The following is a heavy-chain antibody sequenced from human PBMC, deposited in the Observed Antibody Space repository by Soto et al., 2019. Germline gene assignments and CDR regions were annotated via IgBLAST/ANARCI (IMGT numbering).Heavy chain of an antibody. CDR1: GFTFSSYD. CDR3: ARAKVYCSSTSCYTGFFDY. V-gene: IGHV3-13*01. CDR2: IGTAGDA. D-gene: IGHD2-2*02. Sequence: GGSLRLSCAASGFTFSSYDMHWVRQATGKGLEWVSAIGTAGDAYYPGSVKGRFTISRENAKNSLYLQMNSLRAGDTAVYYCARAKVYCSSTSCYTGFFDYWGQGTLVTVSS. J-gene: IGHJ4*02.